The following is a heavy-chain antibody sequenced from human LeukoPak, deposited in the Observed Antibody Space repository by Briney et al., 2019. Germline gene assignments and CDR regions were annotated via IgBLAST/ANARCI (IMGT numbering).Heavy chain of an antibody. CDR3: ARLGEYYYGSDAFDI. CDR1: GGSISSGSYY. V-gene: IGHV4-61*02. Sequence: SETLSLTCTVSGGSISSGSYYWSWIRQPAGKGLEWIGRIYTSGSTNYNPSLKSRVTISVDTSKSQFSLKLSSVTAADTAVYYCARLGEYYYGSDAFDIWGQGTMVTVSS. J-gene: IGHJ3*02. CDR2: IYTSGST. D-gene: IGHD3-10*01.